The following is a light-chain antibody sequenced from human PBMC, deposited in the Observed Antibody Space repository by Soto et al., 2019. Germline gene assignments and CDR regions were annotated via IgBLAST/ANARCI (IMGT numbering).Light chain of an antibody. Sequence: QSALTQPPSASGSPGQSVTISCTGTSSDVGGYNYVSWYQQHPGKAPKLMIYEVSKRPSGVPDRFSDSKSGNTASLTVSGLQAEDEADYYCSSYAGSNTPYVFGTGTKVTVL. CDR2: EVS. J-gene: IGLJ1*01. CDR1: SSDVGGYNY. CDR3: SSYAGSNTPYV. V-gene: IGLV2-8*01.